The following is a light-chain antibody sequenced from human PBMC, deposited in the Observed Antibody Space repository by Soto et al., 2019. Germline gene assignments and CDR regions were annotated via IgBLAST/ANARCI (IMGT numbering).Light chain of an antibody. CDR1: QTVNIW. CDR2: DVS. V-gene: IGKV1-5*01. Sequence: ADRVTIPCRASQTVNIWLAWYQQKPGKAPKLLIFDVSTLESGVPSRFSGSGSGTEFTLTISSLQPDDFATYYCQQYNTYWTFGQGTKV. J-gene: IGKJ1*01. CDR3: QQYNTYWT.